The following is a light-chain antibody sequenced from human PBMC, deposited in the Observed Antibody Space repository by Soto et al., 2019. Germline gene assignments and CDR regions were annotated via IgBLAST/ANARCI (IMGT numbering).Light chain of an antibody. CDR3: QQYNAYWT. V-gene: IGKV1-5*01. Sequence: DIQMTQSPSSLSASIGDRVTITCRARQNINNWLAWYQQKPGKAPNLLIYDVSSLKRGVPSRFSGSGSGTEFTLTISSLQPDDFATYYCQQYNAYWTFGQGTKVEI. CDR1: QNINNW. J-gene: IGKJ1*01. CDR2: DVS.